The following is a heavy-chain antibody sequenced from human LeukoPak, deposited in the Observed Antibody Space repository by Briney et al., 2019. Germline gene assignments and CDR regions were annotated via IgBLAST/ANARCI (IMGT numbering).Heavy chain of an antibody. CDR2: IWHDGCNQ. CDR3: ARGPYYGSGSLDYFDY. V-gene: IGHV3-33*01. CDR1: GFTFNRKG. Sequence: GGSLRLSCVATGFTFNRKGMHWVRQAPGKGLEWVAVIWHDGCNQYYGDSVKGRFTISRDNSKNSLYLQMNGLRAEDTAVYYCARGPYYGSGSLDYFDYWGQGTLVTVSS. D-gene: IGHD3-10*01. J-gene: IGHJ4*02.